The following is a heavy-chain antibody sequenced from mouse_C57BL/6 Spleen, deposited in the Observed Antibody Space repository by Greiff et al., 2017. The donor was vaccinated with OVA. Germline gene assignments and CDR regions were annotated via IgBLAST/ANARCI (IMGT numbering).Heavy chain of an antibody. J-gene: IGHJ2*01. V-gene: IGHV5-17*01. CDR3: ASEGLGDCGRPFDY. Sequence: EVKLMESGGGLVKPGGSLKLSCAASGFTFSDYGMHWVRQAPEKGLEWVAYISSGSSTFYYADTVKGRFTFSRANAKNTLFLQMTSLRSEDTAMYYCASEGLGDCGRPFDYWGQGTTLTVSS. CDR1: GFTFSDYG. CDR2: ISSGSSTF.